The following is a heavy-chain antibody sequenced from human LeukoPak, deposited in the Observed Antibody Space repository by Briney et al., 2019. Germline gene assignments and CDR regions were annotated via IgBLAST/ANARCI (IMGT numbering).Heavy chain of an antibody. CDR2: INPSGSST. CDR3: ARDYGDYEFDI. CDR1: GYTFTSYN. Sequence: VASVKVSCKASGYTFTSYNIDWMRQAPGQGLEWMGMINPSGSSTSNAQKFQGRVTMTRDTSISTAYMELSRLRSDDTAVYYCARDYGDYEFDIWGQGTMVTVSS. J-gene: IGHJ3*02. D-gene: IGHD4-17*01. V-gene: IGHV1-46*01.